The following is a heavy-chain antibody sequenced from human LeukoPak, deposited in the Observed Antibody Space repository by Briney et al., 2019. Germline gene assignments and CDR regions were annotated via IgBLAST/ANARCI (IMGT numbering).Heavy chain of an antibody. D-gene: IGHD2-15*01. CDR2: INPNSGGT. CDR1: GYTFTGNY. Sequence: ASVKVSCKASGYTFTGNYMHWVRQAPGQGLEWMGWINPNSGGTNYAQKFQGRVTMTRDTSISTAYMELSWLRSDDTAVYYCARDRCSGASCYLFDYWGQGTLVTVSS. V-gene: IGHV1-2*02. CDR3: ARDRCSGASCYLFDY. J-gene: IGHJ4*02.